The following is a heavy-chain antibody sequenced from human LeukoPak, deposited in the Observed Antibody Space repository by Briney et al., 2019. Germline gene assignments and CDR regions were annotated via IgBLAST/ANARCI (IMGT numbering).Heavy chain of an antibody. D-gene: IGHD2-2*01. V-gene: IGHV1-18*01. J-gene: IGHJ4*02. CDR1: GYTFTSYG. CDR3: ARDSSSTSPADY. CDR2: ISSYNGNT. Sequence: ASVKVSCKASGYTFTSYGISWVRQAPGQGLEWMGWISSYNGNTHYVQKFQGRVTMTTDTSTSTAYMELRSLRSDDTAVYYCARDSSSTSPADYWGQGTLVTVSS.